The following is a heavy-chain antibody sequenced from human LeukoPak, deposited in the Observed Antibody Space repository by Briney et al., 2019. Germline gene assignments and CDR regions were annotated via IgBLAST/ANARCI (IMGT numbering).Heavy chain of an antibody. Sequence: PGGSLRLSCTTSGFTFSDCSIHWVRQAPGKGLEWVAVISFDGNAVYYADSMKGRFTISRDYSENTLFLQMNSLRTEDTAIYYCARRVAAAGIDYWGQGTLATVSS. CDR2: ISFDGNAV. D-gene: IGHD6-13*01. CDR3: ARRVAAAGIDY. CDR1: GFTFSDCS. V-gene: IGHV3-30-3*01. J-gene: IGHJ4*02.